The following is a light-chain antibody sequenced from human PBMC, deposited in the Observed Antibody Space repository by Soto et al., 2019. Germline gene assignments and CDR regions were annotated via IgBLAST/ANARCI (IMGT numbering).Light chain of an antibody. CDR3: QKFTSATFT. Sequence: DIQMTQSPSSLSASVGDRVTITCRASQGISNHLAWYHQKPGQLPKLLIYAASILQSGVPSRFSGSGSGTDFTLTISSLQPEDVGIYYCQKFTSATFTFGGGTKVDIK. CDR1: QGISNH. J-gene: IGKJ4*01. CDR2: AAS. V-gene: IGKV1-27*01.